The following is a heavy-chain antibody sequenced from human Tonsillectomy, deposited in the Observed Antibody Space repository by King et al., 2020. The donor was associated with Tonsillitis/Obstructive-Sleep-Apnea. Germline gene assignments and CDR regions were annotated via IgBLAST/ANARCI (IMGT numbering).Heavy chain of an antibody. J-gene: IGHJ3*02. Sequence: VQLQQWGAGLLKPSETLSLTCGVYGGSFSVYYWSWIRQPPGKGLEWIGEINHSRGTNYNPSLKSRFPISVDMSKNQFSLKLSSVTAADTAVYYCARQAVAASLGAFDIWGQGTMVTVSS. CDR3: ARQAVAASLGAFDI. D-gene: IGHD6-19*01. V-gene: IGHV4-34*01. CDR1: GGSFSVYY. CDR2: INHSRGT.